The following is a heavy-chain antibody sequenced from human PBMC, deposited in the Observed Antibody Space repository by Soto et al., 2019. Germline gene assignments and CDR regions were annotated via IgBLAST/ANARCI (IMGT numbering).Heavy chain of an antibody. Sequence: PGGSLRLSCAASGFTFSSYAMSWVRQAPGKGLEWVSAISGSGGCTYYADSVKGRFTISRDNSKNTLYLQMNSLRAEDTAVYYCAKDPFMTTRLGWFDPWGQGTLVTVSS. CDR1: GFTFSSYA. CDR2: ISGSGGCT. V-gene: IGHV3-23*01. CDR3: AKDPFMTTRLGWFDP. J-gene: IGHJ5*02.